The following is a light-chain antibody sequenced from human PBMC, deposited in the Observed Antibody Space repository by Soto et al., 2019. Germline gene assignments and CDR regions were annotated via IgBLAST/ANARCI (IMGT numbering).Light chain of an antibody. J-gene: IGKJ4*01. CDR2: NAW. Sequence: EIVLTQPPTTLSLSPGERATLSCRASHNVNNWLAWYQQKPGQAPRLLIYNAWSRATGIPARFSGSGSGTDFTLTISSLEPEDSAVYYCQHRNDWPLTFGGGTKVEIK. V-gene: IGKV3-11*01. CDR1: HNVNNW. CDR3: QHRNDWPLT.